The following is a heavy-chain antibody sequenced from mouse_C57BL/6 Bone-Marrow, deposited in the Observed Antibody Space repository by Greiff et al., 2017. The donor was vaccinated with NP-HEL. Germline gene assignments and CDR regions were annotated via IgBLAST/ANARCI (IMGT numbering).Heavy chain of an antibody. D-gene: IGHD1-1*01. CDR1: GFTFSSYG. Sequence: EVKVVESGGDLVKPGGSLKLSCAASGFTFSSYGMSWVRQTPDKRLEWVATISSGGSYTYYPDSVKGRFTISRDNAKNTLYLQMSSLKSEDTAMYYCARQGIYYYGSSYKWGQGTLVTVSA. CDR3: ARQGIYYYGSSYK. J-gene: IGHJ3*02. CDR2: ISSGGSYT. V-gene: IGHV5-6*01.